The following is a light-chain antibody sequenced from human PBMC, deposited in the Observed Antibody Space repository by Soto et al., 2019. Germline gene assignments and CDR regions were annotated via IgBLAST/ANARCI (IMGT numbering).Light chain of an antibody. CDR1: QSIRGY. V-gene: IGKV3-11*01. CDR2: DAS. J-gene: IGKJ5*01. CDR3: QYRIT. Sequence: EIVLTQSPATLSFSPGERATLSCRASQSIRGYLAWYQHKPGQAPRLLIDDASSRATGIPDRFSASGSGTDFTLTISSLEPEVFAVDYCQYRITFGQGTRLEIK.